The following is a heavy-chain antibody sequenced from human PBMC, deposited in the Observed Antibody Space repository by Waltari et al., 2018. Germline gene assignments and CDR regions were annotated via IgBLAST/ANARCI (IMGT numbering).Heavy chain of an antibody. CDR1: GFTFSSHS. CDR2: ISSSSSTI. J-gene: IGHJ6*02. CDR3: ARDVTAAEPLIYYYYGMDV. V-gene: IGHV3-48*04. Sequence: EVQLVESGGGLVQPGGSLRLSCAASGFTFSSHSMNWVRPAPGTGLEWVSYISSSSSTIYYADSVKGRFTISRDNAKNSLYLQMNSLRAEDTAVYYCARDVTAAEPLIYYYYGMDVWGQGTTVTVSS. D-gene: IGHD3-16*01.